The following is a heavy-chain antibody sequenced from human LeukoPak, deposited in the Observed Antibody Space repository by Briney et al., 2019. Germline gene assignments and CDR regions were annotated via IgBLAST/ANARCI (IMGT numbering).Heavy chain of an antibody. CDR3: AKVLPKWYYDSSHDAFDI. V-gene: IGHV1-24*01. D-gene: IGHD3-22*01. CDR1: GYTLTELS. Sequence: ASVKVSCKVSGYTLTELSMHWVRQAPGKGLEWMGGFDPEDGETIYAQKFQGRVTMTEDTSTDTAYMELSSLRSEDTAVYYCAKVLPKWYYDSSHDAFDIWGQGTMVTVSS. CDR2: FDPEDGET. J-gene: IGHJ3*02.